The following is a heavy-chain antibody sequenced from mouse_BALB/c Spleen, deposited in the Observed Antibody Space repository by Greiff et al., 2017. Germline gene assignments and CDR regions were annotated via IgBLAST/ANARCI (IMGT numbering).Heavy chain of an antibody. J-gene: IGHJ3*01. Sequence: EVQGVESGGGLVQPGGSLKLSCAASGFTFSSYTMSWVRQTPEKRLEWVAYISNGGGSTYYPDTVKGRFTISRDNAKNTLYLQMSSLKSEDTAMYYCARAYGYDEGAWFAYWGQGTLVTVSA. V-gene: IGHV5-12-2*01. D-gene: IGHD2-2*01. CDR1: GFTFSSYT. CDR3: ARAYGYDEGAWFAY. CDR2: ISNGGGST.